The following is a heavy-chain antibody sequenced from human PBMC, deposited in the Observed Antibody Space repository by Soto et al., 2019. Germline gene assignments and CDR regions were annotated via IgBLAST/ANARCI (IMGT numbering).Heavy chain of an antibody. CDR1: GGTFSSYA. V-gene: IGHV1-69*13. CDR2: IIPIFGTA. CDR3: ARGVINRIYYYYGIDV. Sequence: SVKVSCKASGGTFSSYAISWVRQAPGQGHEWMGGIIPIFGTANYGQKFQGRVTITADESTSTAYMEMSSMRSEDKALNYCARGVINRIYYYYGIDVWGQGTTVTVSS. J-gene: IGHJ6*02. D-gene: IGHD3-10*01.